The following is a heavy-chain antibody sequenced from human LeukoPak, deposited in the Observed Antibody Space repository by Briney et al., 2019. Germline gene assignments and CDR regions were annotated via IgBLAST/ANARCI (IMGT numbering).Heavy chain of an antibody. CDR1: GYTFSGNF. D-gene: IGHD1-26*01. J-gene: IGHJ5*02. Sequence: GVSVKVSCKASGYTFSGNFMHWVRQAPGQGLEWMGWINPNNGDTNYAQKFQGRVTMTRDTSISTAYMELSRLRSDDTAVYYCARDTVVGGYNWFDPWGQGTLVTVSS. CDR3: ARDTVVGGYNWFDP. CDR2: INPNNGDT. V-gene: IGHV1-2*02.